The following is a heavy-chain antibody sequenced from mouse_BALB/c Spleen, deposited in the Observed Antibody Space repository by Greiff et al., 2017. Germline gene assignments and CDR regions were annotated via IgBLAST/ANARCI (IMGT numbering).Heavy chain of an antibody. CDR1: GYNFTSYW. CDR3: ARSYGSSYRYYAMDY. Sequence: VQLVESGAELVKPGTSVKLSCKASGYNFTSYWINWVKLRPGQGLEWIGDIYPGSGSTNYNEKFKSKATLTVDTSSSTAYMQLSSLASEDSALYYCARSYGSSYRYYAMDYWGQGTSVTVSS. D-gene: IGHD1-1*01. CDR2: IYPGSGST. J-gene: IGHJ4*01. V-gene: IGHV1-55*01.